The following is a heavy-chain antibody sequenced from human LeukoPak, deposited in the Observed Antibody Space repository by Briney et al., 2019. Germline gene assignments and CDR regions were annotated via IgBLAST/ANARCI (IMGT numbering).Heavy chain of an antibody. CDR2: INPNSGGT. D-gene: IGHD3-3*01. J-gene: IGHJ4*02. V-gene: IGHV1-2*02. CDR3: ARQLSYDFWRSDY. Sequence: ASVKVSCKASGYTFTGYYMHWVRQAPGQGLEWMGWINPNSGGTNYAQKFQGRVTMTRDTSISTAYMELSRLRSDDTAVYYCARQLSYDFWRSDYWGQGTLVTVSS. CDR1: GYTFTGYY.